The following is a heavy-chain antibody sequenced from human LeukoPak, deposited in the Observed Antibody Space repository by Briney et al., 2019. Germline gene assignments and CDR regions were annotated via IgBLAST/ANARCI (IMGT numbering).Heavy chain of an antibody. V-gene: IGHV1-8*01. CDR1: GYTFTSYD. Sequence: ASVKVSSKASGYTFTSYDINCVRQATGQGREWMGWMNPNSGNTGYAQKFQGRVTMTRNTSISTAYMELSSLRSEDTDVYYCARGAAACIHTRPRRNNWFDPWGQGTLVTVSS. CDR2: MNPNSGNT. CDR3: ARGAAACIHTRPRRNNWFDP. D-gene: IGHD6-13*01. J-gene: IGHJ5*02.